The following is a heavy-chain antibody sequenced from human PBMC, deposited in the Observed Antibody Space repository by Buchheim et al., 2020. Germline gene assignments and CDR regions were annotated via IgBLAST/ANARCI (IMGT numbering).Heavy chain of an antibody. Sequence: QVQLVQSGAEVKKPGASVKVSCKASGYTFTSYYIHWVRQAPGQGLEWMGIINPSGGSTSYAQKFQGRVTMTRASSTSTVYMELSSLRSEDTAVYYCATPGSDPGNWGFGLGYWGQGTL. CDR1: GYTFTSYY. CDR2: INPSGGST. D-gene: IGHD7-27*01. V-gene: IGHV1-46*01. CDR3: ATPGSDPGNWGFGLGY. J-gene: IGHJ4*02.